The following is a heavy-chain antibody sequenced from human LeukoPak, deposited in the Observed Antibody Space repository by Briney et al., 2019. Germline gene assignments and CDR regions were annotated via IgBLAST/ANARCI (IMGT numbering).Heavy chain of an antibody. V-gene: IGHV3-53*01. D-gene: IGHD3-9*01. CDR3: AKDSGDILTGYQYYFDY. J-gene: IGHJ4*02. CDR2: TYSGGYT. CDR1: GFTVSSNY. Sequence: GGPLRLSCAASGFTVSSNYMTWVRQAPGKGLEWVSVTYSGGYTFYADPVKGRFTISRDNSKNTVYLQMNSLRAEDTAVYYCAKDSGDILTGYQYYFDYWGQGTLVTVSS.